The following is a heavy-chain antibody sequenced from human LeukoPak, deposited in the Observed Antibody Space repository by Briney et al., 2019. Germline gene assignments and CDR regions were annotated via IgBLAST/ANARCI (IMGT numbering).Heavy chain of an antibody. D-gene: IGHD3-16*01. CDR2: IKQDESEK. Sequence: GGSLRLSCAASGFTFKSYWMSWVRQAPGKGLEWVANIKQDESEKYYVDSVKGRFTISRDNANNSLYLQVNSLRAEDTAVYYCARGQGEEFDFWGQGTLVTVSS. V-gene: IGHV3-7*01. CDR1: GFTFKSYW. CDR3: ARGQGEEFDF. J-gene: IGHJ4*02.